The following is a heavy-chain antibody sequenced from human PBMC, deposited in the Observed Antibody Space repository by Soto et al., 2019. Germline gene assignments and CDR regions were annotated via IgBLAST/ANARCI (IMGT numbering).Heavy chain of an antibody. D-gene: IGHD2-2*01. Sequence: KLSETLSLTCSVYGGSFIGYYLSWIRQPPGKGLEWIGEINHSGSTNYNPSLKSRVTISVDTSKNQLSLKLSSVTAADTAVYYCARRPIVVVPAARVRGYYYGMDVWGQGTTVTVSS. CDR2: INHSGST. V-gene: IGHV4-34*01. J-gene: IGHJ6*02. CDR3: ARRPIVVVPAARVRGYYYGMDV. CDR1: GGSFIGYY.